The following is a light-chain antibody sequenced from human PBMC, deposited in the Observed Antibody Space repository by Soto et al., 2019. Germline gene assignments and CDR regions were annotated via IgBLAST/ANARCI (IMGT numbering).Light chain of an antibody. Sequence: DIQTTQSPSSISASVGDRLTITCRASQSISSYLNWYQQKPGKAPKLLIYAASTLQSGVPSRFSGSGSGAEFTLTISSLQPDDFATYYCQQYYRSSITFGQGTRLEIK. V-gene: IGKV1-39*01. CDR2: AAS. J-gene: IGKJ5*01. CDR1: QSISSY. CDR3: QQYYRSSIT.